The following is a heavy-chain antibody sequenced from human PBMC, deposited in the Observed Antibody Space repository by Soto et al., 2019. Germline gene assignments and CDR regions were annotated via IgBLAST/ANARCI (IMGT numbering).Heavy chain of an antibody. J-gene: IGHJ6*02. CDR2: ISYDGSSK. V-gene: IGHV3-30*18. CDR3: AKLGFTIDDMDV. Sequence: GGSLRLSCAVSGLTFRSYGMHWVRQAPVKGLEWVAVISYDGSSKYYGDSVKGRFTISRDDSQNTVYLQMNSLRAEDMAVYYCAKLGFTIDDMDVWGQGTTVTVSS. D-gene: IGHD3-10*01. CDR1: GLTFRSYG.